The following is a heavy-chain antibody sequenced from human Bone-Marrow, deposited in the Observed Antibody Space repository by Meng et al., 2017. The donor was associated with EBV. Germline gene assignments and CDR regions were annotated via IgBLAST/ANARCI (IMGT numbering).Heavy chain of an antibody. CDR3: AKDHLRETPYYFDY. Sequence: LGQFGGALCKPGGTLDTSLAALAFTFSDYYMSWIRQAPGKGLEWGSYISSTGRSTYYGASVKGRFTISRDNAENSLYLQMNSLRAEDTAVYFCAKDHLRETPYYFDYWGQRTLVTVSS. D-gene: IGHD4-17*01. CDR1: AFTFSDYY. CDR2: ISSTGRST. J-gene: IGHJ4*02. V-gene: IGHV3-11*01.